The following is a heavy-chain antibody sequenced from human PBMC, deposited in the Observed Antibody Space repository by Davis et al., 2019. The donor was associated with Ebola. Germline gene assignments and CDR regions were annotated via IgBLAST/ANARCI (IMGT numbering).Heavy chain of an antibody. D-gene: IGHD5-12*01. CDR2: INPASGAT. V-gene: IGHV1-2*05. CDR3: ARGRTTITNWFDL. J-gene: IGHJ5*02. CDR1: GYTFTDYY. Sequence: AASVKVSCKASGYTFTDYYLHWVRQAPGQGLEWMGRINPASGATEYAQNFQGRVTMTRDASITTAYMELSRLQSDDTVVYYCARGRTTITNWFDLWGQGTLVAVSS.